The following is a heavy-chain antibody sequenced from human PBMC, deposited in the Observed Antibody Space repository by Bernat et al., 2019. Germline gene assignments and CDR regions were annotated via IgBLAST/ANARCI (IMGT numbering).Heavy chain of an antibody. CDR2: IYYSGST. Sequence: QVQLQQWGAGLLKPSETLSLTCAVYGGSFSGYYWSWIRQPPGKGLEWIGSIYYSGSTYYNPSLKSRVTISVDTSKNQFSLKLSSVTAADTAVYYCARHGQRAYCSGGSCPLRTFVIDYWGQGTLVTVSS. CDR3: ARHGQRAYCSGGSCPLRTFVIDY. J-gene: IGHJ4*02. D-gene: IGHD2-15*01. CDR1: GGSFSGYY. V-gene: IGHV4-34*01.